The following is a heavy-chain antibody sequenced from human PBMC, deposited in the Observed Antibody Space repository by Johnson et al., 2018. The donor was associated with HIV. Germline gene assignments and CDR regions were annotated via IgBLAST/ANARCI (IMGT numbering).Heavy chain of an antibody. CDR1: GFNFSNDA. CDR2: MSYNASNK. J-gene: IGHJ3*02. CDR3: ARGGLYIQFLAFDAFDI. Sequence: QVQLVESGGGVVQPGRSLRLPCAASGFNFSNDAIHWVRQAPGKGLEWVAIMSYNASNKYYADSVKGRFTISRDNSKNTLCLQMNSLRPEDTAVYFCARGGLYIQFLAFDAFDIWGQGTMVTVSS. V-gene: IGHV3-30*04. D-gene: IGHD4-11*01.